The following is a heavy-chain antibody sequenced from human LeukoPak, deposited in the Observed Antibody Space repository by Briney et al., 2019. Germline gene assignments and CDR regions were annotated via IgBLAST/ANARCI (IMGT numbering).Heavy chain of an antibody. CDR3: ARDRMYYYDSSGYYYLDY. J-gene: IGHJ4*02. CDR2: INPNSGGT. CDR1: GYTFTGYY. D-gene: IGHD3-22*01. V-gene: IGHV1-2*02. Sequence: ASVTVSCTASGYTFTGYYMHWVRQAPGQGLEWMGWINPNSGGTNYAQKFQGRVTMTRDTSISTAYMELSRLRSDDTAVYYCARDRMYYYDSSGYYYLDYWGQGTLVTVSS.